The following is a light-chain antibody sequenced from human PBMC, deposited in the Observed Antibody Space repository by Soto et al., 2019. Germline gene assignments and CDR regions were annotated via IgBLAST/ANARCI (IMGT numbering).Light chain of an antibody. J-gene: IGKJ3*01. CDR1: QSVRSSY. Sequence: EIVLTQSPGTLSLSPGERATLSCRASQSVRSSYLAWYQQKPGQAPRLLIYGAYNRATGIPDRFSGSGSGTDFTLTISRLEPEDFAVYYCQQYGSSRTFTFGPRTKVDIK. CDR3: QQYGSSRTFT. CDR2: GAY. V-gene: IGKV3-20*01.